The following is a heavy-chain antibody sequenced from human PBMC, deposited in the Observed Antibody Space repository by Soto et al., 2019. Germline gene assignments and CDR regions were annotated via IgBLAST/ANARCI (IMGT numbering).Heavy chain of an antibody. CDR1: GYTFTIYG. Sequence: ASVKLSCKASGYTFTIYGISWVRQAPGQGLEWMGWISGYNGDTNYAQKFQDRVSVTIDTSTGTAYMELRSLTSDDTAIYYCAKNGQPPYYYYGLDVWGQGTKVTVSS. J-gene: IGHJ6*02. D-gene: IGHD2-8*01. V-gene: IGHV1-18*01. CDR3: AKNGQPPYYYYGLDV. CDR2: ISGYNGDT.